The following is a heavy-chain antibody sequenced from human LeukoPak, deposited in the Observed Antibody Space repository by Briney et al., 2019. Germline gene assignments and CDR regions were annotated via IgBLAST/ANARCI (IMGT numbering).Heavy chain of an antibody. J-gene: IGHJ5*02. CDR1: GFTFSSYG. Sequence: GGSLRLSCAASGFTFSSYGMHWVRQAPGNGLEWVAVISYDGSNKYYADSVKGRFTISRDNSKNTLYLQMNSLRAEDTAVYYCAKDQTSVLTGYHAEYNWFDPWGQGTLVTVSS. CDR2: ISYDGSNK. V-gene: IGHV3-30*18. D-gene: IGHD3-9*01. CDR3: AKDQTSVLTGYHAEYNWFDP.